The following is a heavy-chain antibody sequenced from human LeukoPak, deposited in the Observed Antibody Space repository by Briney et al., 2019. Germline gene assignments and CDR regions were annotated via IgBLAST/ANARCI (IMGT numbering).Heavy chain of an antibody. CDR3: ARGGYSGYDSWSCSGGSCYTADY. J-gene: IGHJ4*02. CDR2: IIPIFGTA. Sequence: SVKVSCKASGGTFSSYAISWVRQAPGQGLEWMGGIIPIFGTANYAQKFQGRVTITADESTSTAYMELSSLRSEDTAVYYCARGGYSGYDSWSCSGGSCYTADYWGQGTLVTVSS. CDR1: GGTFSSYA. D-gene: IGHD2-15*01. V-gene: IGHV1-69*01.